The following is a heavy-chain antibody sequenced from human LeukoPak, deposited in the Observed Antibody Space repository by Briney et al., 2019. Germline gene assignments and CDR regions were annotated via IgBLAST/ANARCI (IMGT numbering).Heavy chain of an antibody. V-gene: IGHV4-59*12. CDR3: ARDGIADY. D-gene: IGHD2-21*01. CDR1: GGSISSYY. Sequence: PSETLSLTCAVYGGSISSYYWSWIRQPPGKGLEWIGNIFHSGSTNYNPSLKSRVTISVDTSKNQFSLKLSSVTAADTAVYYCARDGIADYWGQGTLVTVSS. CDR2: IFHSGST. J-gene: IGHJ4*02.